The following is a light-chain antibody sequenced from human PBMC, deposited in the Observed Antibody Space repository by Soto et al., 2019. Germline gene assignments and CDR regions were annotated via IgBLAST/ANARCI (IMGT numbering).Light chain of an antibody. Sequence: RHSPAALCLGPAERVSISCRASQGVSRKLAWYQHKPGQAPRLLISGASTGATGIPARFSGSGSGTDFTITICSLEPVDFAVYYCQERSNGPPTFGQGTKVDIK. V-gene: IGKV3-11*01. J-gene: IGKJ1*01. CDR2: GAS. CDR1: QGVSRK. CDR3: QERSNGPPT.